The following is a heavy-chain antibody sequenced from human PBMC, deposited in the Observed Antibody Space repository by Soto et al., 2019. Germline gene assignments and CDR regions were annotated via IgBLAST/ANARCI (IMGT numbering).Heavy chain of an antibody. CDR2: INHSGST. D-gene: IGHD6-13*01. CDR1: CGSFSGYY. J-gene: IGHJ5*02. Sequence: SETLSVTCAFYCGSFSGYYWSWIRQPPGKGLEWIGEINHSGSTNYNPSLKSRVTISVDTSKNQFSLKLSSVTAADTAVYYCARGRSIAAAGTDLWFDPWGQGTLVTVPQ. V-gene: IGHV4-34*01. CDR3: ARGRSIAAAGTDLWFDP.